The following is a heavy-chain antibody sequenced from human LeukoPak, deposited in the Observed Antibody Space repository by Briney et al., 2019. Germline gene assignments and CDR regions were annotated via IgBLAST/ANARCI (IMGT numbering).Heavy chain of an antibody. CDR3: ARHEPGGSYCSGGSCYPGSIDY. D-gene: IGHD2-15*01. CDR2: IYPGDSDT. V-gene: IGHV5-51*01. J-gene: IGHJ4*02. Sequence: GESLKISCKGSGYSLTSYWIGWVRQMPGKGLEWMGIIYPGDSDTRYSPSFQGQVTISADKSISTAYLQWSSLKASDTAMYYCARHEPGGSYCSGGSCYPGSIDYWGQGTLVTVSS. CDR1: GYSLTSYW.